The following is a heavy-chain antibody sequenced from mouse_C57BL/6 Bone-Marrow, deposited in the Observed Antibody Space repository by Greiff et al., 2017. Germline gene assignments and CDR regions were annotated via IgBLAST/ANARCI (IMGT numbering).Heavy chain of an antibody. J-gene: IGHJ3*01. CDR1: GFTFSSYA. CDR2: ISSGGDYI. CDR3: TRDRLPYPAWFAY. D-gene: IGHD1-2*01. Sequence: EVHLVESGAGLVKPGGSLKLSCAASGFTFSSYAMSWVRQTPEKRLEWVAYISSGGDYIYYADTVKGRFTISRANARNTLYLQMSSRKSEDTAMFYGTRDRLPYPAWFAYWGQGTLVTVSA. V-gene: IGHV5-9-1*02.